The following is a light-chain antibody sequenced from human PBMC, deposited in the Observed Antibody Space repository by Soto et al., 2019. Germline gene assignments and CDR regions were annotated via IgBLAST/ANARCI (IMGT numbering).Light chain of an antibody. J-gene: IGKJ1*01. V-gene: IGKV3-20*01. Sequence: EIVLTQSPGTLSLSPGERATLSCRASQSVSSSCLAWYQQKPGQAPRLLLYGASSRATGIPDRFSGSGSETDFPLTISSLEPEVFAVYYCQQYSSSPRTFGQGTKVDI. CDR1: QSVSSSC. CDR2: GAS. CDR3: QQYSSSPRT.